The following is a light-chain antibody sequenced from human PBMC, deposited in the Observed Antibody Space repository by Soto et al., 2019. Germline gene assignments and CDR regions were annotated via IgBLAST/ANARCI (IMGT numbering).Light chain of an antibody. V-gene: IGKV3-20*01. CDR2: GAS. Sequence: IVFAQSPGTLSLSPGERATRSCRAIQSVSSSYLAWYQQKPGQAPRLLIYGASSRATGIPDRFSGSGSGTDFTLTISRLEPEDFAVYYCQQYGSSPWTFGQGTKVDI. CDR1: QSVSSSY. CDR3: QQYGSSPWT. J-gene: IGKJ1*01.